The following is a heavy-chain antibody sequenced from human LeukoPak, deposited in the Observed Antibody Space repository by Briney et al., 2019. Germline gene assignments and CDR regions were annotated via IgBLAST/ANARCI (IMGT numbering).Heavy chain of an antibody. CDR3: ARQRVVATTPLDYFDY. V-gene: IGHV1-69*05. J-gene: IGHJ4*02. D-gene: IGHD2-15*01. Sequence: SVKVSCKASVGTFSTYVISWVRQAPGQGLEWMGRIIPIFTTVDYSQKFHGRLTITTDESTSTAYMELSSLRSEDTAMYYCARQRVVATTPLDYFDYWGQGTLVTVSS. CDR2: IIPIFTTV. CDR1: VGTFSTYV.